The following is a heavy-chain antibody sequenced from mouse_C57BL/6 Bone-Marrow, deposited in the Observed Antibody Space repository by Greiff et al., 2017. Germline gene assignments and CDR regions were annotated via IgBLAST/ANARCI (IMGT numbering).Heavy chain of an antibody. CDR1: GYTFSEYT. CDR3: ARHERWLHLDD. J-gene: IGHJ2*01. D-gene: IGHD2-3*01. V-gene: IGHV1-62-2*01. CDR2: FYPGSGSI. Sequence: QVQLQQSGAELVKPGASVKLSCKASGYTFSEYTIHWVKQRFGQGLEWSGGFYPGSGSIKYNEKFKDKATLTADKSSSTVERELSRSTAEDSAVYFCARHERWLHLDDWGQGTTLTVSS.